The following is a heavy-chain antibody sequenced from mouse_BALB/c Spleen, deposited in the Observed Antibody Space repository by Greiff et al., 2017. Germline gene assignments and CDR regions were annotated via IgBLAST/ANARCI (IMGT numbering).Heavy chain of an antibody. CDR3: ARALYGNYELDYAMDY. J-gene: IGHJ4*01. CDR1: GFTFSDYG. V-gene: IGHV5-15*02. D-gene: IGHD2-1*01. Sequence: EVQGVESGGGLVQPGGSRKLSCAASGFTFSDYGMAWVRQAPGKGPEWVAFISNLAYSIYYADTVTGRFTISRENAKNTLYLEMSSLRSEDTAMYYCARALYGNYELDYAMDYWGQGTSVTVSS. CDR2: ISNLAYSI.